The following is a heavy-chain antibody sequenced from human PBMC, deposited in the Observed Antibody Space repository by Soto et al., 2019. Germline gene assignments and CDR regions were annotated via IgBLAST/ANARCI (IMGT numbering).Heavy chain of an antibody. J-gene: IGHJ4*02. CDR1: GFTFSSYA. CDR2: ISGSGGST. CDR3: AKVVIVVVTYFYY. D-gene: IGHD3-22*01. Sequence: PGGSLRLSCAASGFTFSSYAMSWVRQAPGKGLEWVSAISGSGGSTYYADSVKGRFTISRDNPKNTLYLQMNSLRAEDTDVYYCAKVVIVVVTYFYYWGQGTLVTVSS. V-gene: IGHV3-23*01.